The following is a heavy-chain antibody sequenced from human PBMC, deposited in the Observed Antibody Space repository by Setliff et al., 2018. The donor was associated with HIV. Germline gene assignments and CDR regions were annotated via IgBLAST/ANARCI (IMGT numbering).Heavy chain of an antibody. CDR1: GGSIRGHY. J-gene: IGHJ6*03. D-gene: IGHD2-2*01. V-gene: IGHV4-59*11. CDR3: VRGYCSSTTCYDDYYYMDV. CDR2: IFYTGST. Sequence: PSETLSLTCTVSGGSIRGHYWSWIRQPPGKGLEWIAYIFYTGSTNYNPSLKSRVTISVDTSKNQFFLKLSSVTAADTAVYYCVRGYCSSTTCYDDYYYMDVWGKGSTVTVSS.